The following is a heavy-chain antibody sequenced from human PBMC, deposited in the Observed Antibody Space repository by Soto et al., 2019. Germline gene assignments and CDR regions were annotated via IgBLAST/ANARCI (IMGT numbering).Heavy chain of an antibody. V-gene: IGHV1-2*04. CDR3: AIFSSGRGYYYYGMDV. CDR2: INPNSGGT. Sequence: QVQLVQSGAEVKKPGASVKVSCKASGYTFTGYYMHWVRQAPGQGLEWMGWINPNSGGTNYVQKFQGWVTMTRDTSISTAYMELSRLRSDDTAVYYCAIFSSGRGYYYYGMDVWGQGTTVTVSS. CDR1: GYTFTGYY. J-gene: IGHJ6*02. D-gene: IGHD6-19*01.